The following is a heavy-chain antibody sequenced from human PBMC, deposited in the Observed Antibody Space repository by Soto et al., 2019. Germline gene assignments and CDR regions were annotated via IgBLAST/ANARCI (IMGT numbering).Heavy chain of an antibody. V-gene: IGHV2-5*02. CDR3: AHSDPEGWALEY. CDR1: GFSLSTSGAG. Sequence: QITLKESGPTLVRPTQTLTLTCTVSGFSLSTSGAGVAWIRQPPGKALEWLGIIYWDDDERYSPSLRSRLTITKDTSLNQVVLRMTNMDPLDTATYYCAHSDPEGWALEYWGQGLLVTVSS. CDR2: IYWDDDE. J-gene: IGHJ4*02.